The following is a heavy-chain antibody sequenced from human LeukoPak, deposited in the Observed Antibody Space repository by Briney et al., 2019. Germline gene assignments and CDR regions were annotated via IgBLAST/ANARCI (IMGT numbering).Heavy chain of an antibody. CDR3: ARGYSSGWLRGSGSRQRAFDI. CDR2: IYSGGSI. CDR1: GFIVSSNY. Sequence: GGSLRLSCTASGFIVSSNYMSWVRQAPGKGLEWVSVIYSGGSIYYADSVKGRFTISRDNSKNTLYLQMNSLRAEDTAVYYCARGYSSGWLRGSGSRQRAFDIWGQQTMVTVSS. J-gene: IGHJ3*02. V-gene: IGHV3-53*01. D-gene: IGHD6-19*01.